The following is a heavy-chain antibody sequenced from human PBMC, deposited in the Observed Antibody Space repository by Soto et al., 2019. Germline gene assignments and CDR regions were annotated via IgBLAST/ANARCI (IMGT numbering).Heavy chain of an antibody. J-gene: IGHJ4*02. D-gene: IGHD6-19*01. CDR3: ARGFKYSTGWYNFDY. CDR2: IYSGGST. Sequence: HPGGSLRLSCVASGFGVSSNYMNWVRQAPGKGLEWVSVIYSGGSTYYADSVKGRFTISRDNSKNTLYLQMNSLRAEDTAVYYCARGFKYSTGWYNFDYCGQGTLVTVSS. V-gene: IGHV3-66*01. CDR1: GFGVSSNY.